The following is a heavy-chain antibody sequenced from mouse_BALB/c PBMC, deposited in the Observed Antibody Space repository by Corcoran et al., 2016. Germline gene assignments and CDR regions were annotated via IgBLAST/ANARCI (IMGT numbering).Heavy chain of an antibody. D-gene: IGHD1-1*01. Sequence: QVQLQQSGAELMKPGASVKISCKATGYTFSSYWIEWVKQRPGHGLEWIGEILPGSGSTNYNAKFKGKATFTADTSSNTAYMQLSSLTSEDSAVYYCARNYGSSYDWYFDVWGAGTTVTVSS. J-gene: IGHJ1*01. CDR2: ILPGSGST. V-gene: IGHV1-9*01. CDR1: GYTFSSYW. CDR3: ARNYGSSYDWYFDV.